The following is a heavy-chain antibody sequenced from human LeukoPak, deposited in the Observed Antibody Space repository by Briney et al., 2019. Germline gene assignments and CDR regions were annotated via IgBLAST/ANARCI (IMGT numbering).Heavy chain of an antibody. Sequence: PGGSLRLSCAASGFTFSSYEMSGVRQAPGKGLEWVSDISGSGGGTYTESVKGRFTISRDNSKNTLYLQMNSLRAEDTAVYYCARGSTQHDVWSGYYMDYWGQGTLVTVSS. CDR3: ARGSTQHDVWSGYYMDY. V-gene: IGHV3-23*01. J-gene: IGHJ4*02. CDR1: GFTFSSYE. CDR2: ISGSGGGT. D-gene: IGHD3-3*01.